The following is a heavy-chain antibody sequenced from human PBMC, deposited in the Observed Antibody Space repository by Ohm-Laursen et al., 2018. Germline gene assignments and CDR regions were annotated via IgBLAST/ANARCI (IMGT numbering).Heavy chain of an antibody. Sequence: ASVTVSCKVSGHSFTSYDINWVRQATGQGLEWMGWMNPNSGNTGYAQKFQGRVTMTRNTSVSTAYMELSSLRSEDTAVYYCSRAVVITTHYRLDVWGQGTTVTVSS. CDR2: MNPNSGNT. J-gene: IGHJ6*02. D-gene: IGHD3-22*01. CDR3: SRAVVITTHYRLDV. V-gene: IGHV1-8*01. CDR1: GHSFTSYD.